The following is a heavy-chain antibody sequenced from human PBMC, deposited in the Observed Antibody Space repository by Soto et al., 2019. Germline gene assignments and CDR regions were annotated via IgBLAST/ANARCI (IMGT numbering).Heavy chain of an antibody. V-gene: IGHV4-34*01. J-gene: IGHJ5*02. Sequence: QVQLQQWGAGLLKPSETLSLTCAVYGGSFSGYYWSWIRQPPGKGLEWIGEINHSGSTNYNPSLKSRVTISVDTSKNQFSLKLSSVTAADTAVYYCVRAGGWFDPWGQGTLVTVSS. CDR3: VRAGGWFDP. CDR2: INHSGST. CDR1: GGSFSGYY. D-gene: IGHD3-10*01.